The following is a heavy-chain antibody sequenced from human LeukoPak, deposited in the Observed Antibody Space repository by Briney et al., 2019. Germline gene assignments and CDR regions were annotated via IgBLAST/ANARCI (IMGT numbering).Heavy chain of an antibody. Sequence: ASVKVSCKASGYTFTSYYMHWVRQAPGHGLEWMGIINPSGGSTSYAQKFQGRVTMTRDTSTSTVYMELSSLRSEDTAVYYCARQSVTTVVTGGMDVWGQGTTVTVSS. CDR1: GYTFTSYY. D-gene: IGHD4-17*01. J-gene: IGHJ6*02. CDR2: INPSGGST. V-gene: IGHV1-46*01. CDR3: ARQSVTTVVTGGMDV.